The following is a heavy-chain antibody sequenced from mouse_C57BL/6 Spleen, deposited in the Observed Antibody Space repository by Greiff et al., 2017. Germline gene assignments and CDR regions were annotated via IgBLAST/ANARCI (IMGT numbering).Heavy chain of an antibody. D-gene: IGHD1-1*01. CDR3: ARYYYGSSYDY. CDR2: IDPSDSYT. J-gene: IGHJ2*01. Sequence: QVQLQQPGAELVKPGASVKLSCKASGYTFTSYWMQWVKQRPGQGLEWIGEIDPSDSYTNYNQKFKGKATLTVDTSSSTAYMQLSSLTSEHSAVYYCARYYYGSSYDYWGQGTTLTVSS. CDR1: GYTFTSYW. V-gene: IGHV1-50*01.